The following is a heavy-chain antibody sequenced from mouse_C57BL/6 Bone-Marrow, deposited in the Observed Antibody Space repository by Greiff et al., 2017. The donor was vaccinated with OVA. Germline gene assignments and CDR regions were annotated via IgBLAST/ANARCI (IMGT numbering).Heavy chain of an antibody. CDR1: GYAFSSSW. Sequence: QVQLQHSGPELVKPGASVKISCQASGYAFSSSWMNWVKQRPGKGLEWIGRIYPGDGDTNYNGKFKGKATLTADKSSSTAYMQLSSLTSEDSAVYFCARSSPYYFDYWGQGTTLTVSS. V-gene: IGHV1-82*01. J-gene: IGHJ2*01. CDR3: ARSSPYYFDY. CDR2: IYPGDGDT.